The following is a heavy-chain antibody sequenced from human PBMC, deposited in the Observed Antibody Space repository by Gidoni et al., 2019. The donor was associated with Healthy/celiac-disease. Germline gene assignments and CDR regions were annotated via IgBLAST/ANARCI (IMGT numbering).Heavy chain of an antibody. V-gene: IGHV4-59*01. CDR3: ARDMVRGEFDY. Sequence: QVQLQVSGPGLVKPSETLSLTCTVPGGSISSYYWSWFRRPPGKGLGWIGYIYYSGSTNYNPSLKSRVTISVDTSKNRFSLKLSSVTAADTAVYYCARDMVRGEFDYWGQGTLVTVSS. CDR2: IYYSGST. D-gene: IGHD3-10*01. CDR1: GGSISSYY. J-gene: IGHJ4*02.